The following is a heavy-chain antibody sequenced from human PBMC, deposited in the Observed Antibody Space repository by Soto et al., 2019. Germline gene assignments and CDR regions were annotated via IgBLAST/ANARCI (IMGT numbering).Heavy chain of an antibody. D-gene: IGHD3-16*01. CDR1: GYSFTSYW. CDR2: IDPSDSYT. Sequence: PGESLKISCKGSGYSFTSYWISWVRQMPGKGLEWMGRIDPSDSYTNYSPSFQGHVTISADKSISTAYLQWSSLKASDTAMYYCARQGYDYVWGRSNWFDPWGQGTLVTVSS. J-gene: IGHJ5*02. CDR3: ARQGYDYVWGRSNWFDP. V-gene: IGHV5-10-1*01.